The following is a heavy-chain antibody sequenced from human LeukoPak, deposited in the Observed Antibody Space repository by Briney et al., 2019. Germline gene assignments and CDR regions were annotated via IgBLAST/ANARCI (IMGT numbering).Heavy chain of an antibody. CDR3: AGWVLDYSNYFDY. CDR1: GGTFSSYA. V-gene: IGHV1-69*05. J-gene: IGHJ4*02. Sequence: SVKVSCKASGGTFSSYAISWVRQAPGQGLEWMGGIIPIFGTANYAQKFQGRVTITTDESTSTAYMELSSLRSEDTAVYYCAGWVLDYSNYFDYWGQGTLVTVSS. CDR2: IIPIFGTA. D-gene: IGHD4-11*01.